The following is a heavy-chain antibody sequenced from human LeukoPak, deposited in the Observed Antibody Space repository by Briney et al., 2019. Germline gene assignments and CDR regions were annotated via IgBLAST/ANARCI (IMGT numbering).Heavy chain of an antibody. CDR3: ARLDIVVVPASIPAVGFDP. J-gene: IGHJ5*02. D-gene: IGHD2-2*01. V-gene: IGHV4-34*01. Sequence: SETLSLTCTVSGGSISSYYWSWIRQPPGKGLEWIGEINHSGSTNYNPSLKSRVTMSVDTSKNQFSLKLSSVTAADTAVYFCARLDIVVVPASIPAVGFDPWGPGTLVTVSS. CDR2: INHSGST. CDR1: GGSISSYY.